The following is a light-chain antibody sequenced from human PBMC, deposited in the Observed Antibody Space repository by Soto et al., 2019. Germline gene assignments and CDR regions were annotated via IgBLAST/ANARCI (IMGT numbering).Light chain of an antibody. CDR1: SSNIGSNP. V-gene: IGLV1-44*01. CDR3: AAWDDSLNGV. Sequence: QPVLTQPPSASGTPGQRVTISCSGSSSNIGSNPVNWFQQLPGSAPKLLIYSNNERPSGVPDRFSGSKSGTSASLAISGLQSEDEADYYCAAWDDSLNGVFGTGTKLTVL. J-gene: IGLJ1*01. CDR2: SNN.